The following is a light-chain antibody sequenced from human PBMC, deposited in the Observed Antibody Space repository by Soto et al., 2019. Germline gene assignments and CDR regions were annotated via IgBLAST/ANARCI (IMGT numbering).Light chain of an antibody. CDR2: DAS. CDR1: QSVSRN. CDR3: QQRSNWPALT. J-gene: IGKJ4*01. V-gene: IGKV3-11*01. Sequence: EIVLTQSPATMSLSPGERATLSCRTSQSVSRNLAWYQQKPGHAPRLLIYDASQRATGIAARFSGSGSGTDFTLTISSLEPEDFAVYYCQQRSNWPALTFGGGTKVEIK.